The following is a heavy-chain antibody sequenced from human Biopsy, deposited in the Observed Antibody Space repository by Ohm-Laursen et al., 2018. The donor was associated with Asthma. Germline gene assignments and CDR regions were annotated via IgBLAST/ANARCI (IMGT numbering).Heavy chain of an antibody. V-gene: IGHV4-59*01. CDR1: GGSISSDY. CDR3: ARGQGRGIQLWSLDP. CDR2: IHNSGNT. D-gene: IGHD5-18*01. J-gene: IGHJ5*02. Sequence: SETLSLTCPVSGGSISSDYWSWLRQSPGKGLEWIGHIHNSGNTNYNPSLKGRVTISLDTSKNHFSLRLSFVTAADTAVYFCARGQGRGIQLWSLDPWGQGILVTVSS.